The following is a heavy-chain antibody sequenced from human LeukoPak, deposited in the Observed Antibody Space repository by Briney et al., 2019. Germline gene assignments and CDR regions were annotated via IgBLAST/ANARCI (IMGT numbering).Heavy chain of an antibody. D-gene: IGHD3-22*01. CDR1: GYTFTSYD. V-gene: IGHV1-8*02. CDR3: ARGDAYYYDSSGYYHDAFDI. CDR2: VNPNSGNT. J-gene: IGHJ3*02. Sequence: ASVKVSCKASGYTFTSYDINWVRQATGQGLEWMGWVNPNSGNTGYAKKFQGRVTITRNTSISTAYMELSSLRSEDTAVYYCARGDAYYYDSSGYYHDAFDIWGQGTMITVSS.